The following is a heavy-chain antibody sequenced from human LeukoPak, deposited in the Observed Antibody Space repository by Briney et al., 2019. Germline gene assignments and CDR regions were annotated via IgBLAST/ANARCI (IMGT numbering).Heavy chain of an antibody. J-gene: IGHJ3*02. CDR2: INAGNGNT. CDR1: GYTFTSYA. D-gene: IGHD5-18*01. CDR3: ARPPPGYSYGDDAFDI. Sequence: ASVKVSCKASGYTFTSYAMHWVRQAPGQRLEWMGWINAGNGNTKYSQKFQGRVTITRGTSASTAYMELSSLRSEDTAVYYCARPPPGYSYGDDAFDIWGQGTMVTVSS. V-gene: IGHV1-3*01.